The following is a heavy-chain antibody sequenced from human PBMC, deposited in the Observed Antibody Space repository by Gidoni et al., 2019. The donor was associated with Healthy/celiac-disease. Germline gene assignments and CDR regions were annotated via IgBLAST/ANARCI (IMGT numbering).Heavy chain of an antibody. CDR1: GFTFSSYG. CDR3: ASPGQGAVGYGDPNMDV. CDR2: IWYDGSNK. V-gene: IGHV3-33*01. D-gene: IGHD4-17*01. Sequence: QVQLVESGGGVVQPGRSRRLSCAASGFTFSSYGMHWVRQAPGKGREWVAVIWYDGSNKDYADSVKGRFTISRDNSKNTLYLQMNSLRAEDTAVYYCASPGQGAVGYGDPNMDVWGKGTTVTVSS. J-gene: IGHJ6*03.